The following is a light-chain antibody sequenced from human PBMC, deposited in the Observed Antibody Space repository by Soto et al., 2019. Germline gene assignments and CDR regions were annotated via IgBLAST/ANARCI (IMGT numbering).Light chain of an antibody. V-gene: IGLV1-40*01. J-gene: IGLJ3*02. CDR1: SSNIGAGHD. CDR3: QSFDSSLNGWV. Sequence: QSVLTQPPSVSGAPGQRVTISCTGSSSNIGAGHDVHWYQQVPGTAPKLLVSGNTNRPSGVPDRFSGSNSGTSASLAITGLQAEDEADYYSQSFDSSLNGWVFGGGTQLTVL. CDR2: GNT.